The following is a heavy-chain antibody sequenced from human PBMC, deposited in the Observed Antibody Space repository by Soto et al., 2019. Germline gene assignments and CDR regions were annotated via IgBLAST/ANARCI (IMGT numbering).Heavy chain of an antibody. CDR1: GLTCSSYA. V-gene: IGHV3-30-3*01. J-gene: IGHJ6*04. CDR2: ISYDGSNK. Sequence: VRSLRHSWGASGLTCSSYAMRWVRQATGKGLEWVAVISYDGSNKYYADSVKGRFTISRDNSKNTLYLQMNSLRAEDTAVYYCARVRQSSGYDYSFYYYSGMDVWGKGTTVPVSS. D-gene: IGHD5-12*01. CDR3: ARVRQSSGYDYSFYYYSGMDV.